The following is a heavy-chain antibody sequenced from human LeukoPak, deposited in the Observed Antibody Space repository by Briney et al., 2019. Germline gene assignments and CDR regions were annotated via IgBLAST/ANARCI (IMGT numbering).Heavy chain of an antibody. Sequence: ASVNVSCKASGYTFTSYGISWVRQAPGRGREWMGWISAYNGNTNYAQKLQGRVTMTTDTSTSTAYMELRSLRSDDTAVYYCARELSNPTWYSSSWSEVDYWGQGTLVTVSS. V-gene: IGHV1-18*01. CDR3: ARELSNPTWYSSSWSEVDY. CDR2: ISAYNGNT. J-gene: IGHJ4*02. CDR1: GYTFTSYG. D-gene: IGHD6-13*01.